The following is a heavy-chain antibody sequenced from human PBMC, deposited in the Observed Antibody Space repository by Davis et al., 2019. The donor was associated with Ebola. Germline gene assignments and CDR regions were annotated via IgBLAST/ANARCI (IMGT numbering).Heavy chain of an antibody. J-gene: IGHJ6*02. V-gene: IGHV3-13*01. D-gene: IGHD2-21*02. CDR2: IGTAGDT. Sequence: GGSLRLSCAASGFTFSSYDMHWARQATGKGLEWVSAIGTAGDTYYPGSVKGRFTISRENAKNSLYLQMNSLRAEDTAVYYCARGDSSNYYYYGMDVWGQGTTVTVSS. CDR3: ARGDSSNYYYYGMDV. CDR1: GFTFSSYD.